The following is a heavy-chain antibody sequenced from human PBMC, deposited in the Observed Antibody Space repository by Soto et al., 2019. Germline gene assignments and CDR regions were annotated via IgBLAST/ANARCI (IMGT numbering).Heavy chain of an antibody. CDR1: GGSFRGYY. D-gene: IGHD3-3*01. CDR3: ARSVRVVRDFWSGYHERFDY. V-gene: IGHV4-34*01. J-gene: IGHJ4*02. Sequence: QVQLQQWGAGLLKPSETLSLTCAVYGGSFRGYYWSWIRQPPGKGLEWIGEINHSGSTNYNPSLKSRVTISVDTSKNQFSLKLSSVTAADTAVYYCARSVRVVRDFWSGYHERFDYWGQGTLVTVSS. CDR2: INHSGST.